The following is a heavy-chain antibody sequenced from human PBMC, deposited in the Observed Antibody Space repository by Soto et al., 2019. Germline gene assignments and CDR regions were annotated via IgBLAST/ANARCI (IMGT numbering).Heavy chain of an antibody. CDR2: TYYRSRWYN. V-gene: IGHV6-1*01. J-gene: IGHJ4*02. Sequence: QTLSLTFVISGDSVSGNSAAWNWIRQSPSRGLEWLGRTYYRSRWYNDYAVSVKSRITVTPDTSKNQFSLHLNSVTPEDTAVYYCARVVPYYVRRDSSLDGWGQGAVVT. CDR3: ARVVPYYVRRDSSLDG. CDR1: GDSVSGNSAA. D-gene: IGHD3-16*01.